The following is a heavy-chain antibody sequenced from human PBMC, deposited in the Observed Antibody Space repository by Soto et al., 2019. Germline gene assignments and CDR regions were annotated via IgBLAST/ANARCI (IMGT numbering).Heavy chain of an antibody. Sequence: GGSLRLSCVASGFIFSGSAMYWVRQASGKGLEWVGRIRTKANSYATSYPASVKGRFTISRDDSKNTTYLQMNSLKTEDTAVYYCTRHREPQFSFYYYGMDVWGQGTTVTVSS. V-gene: IGHV3-73*01. CDR1: GFIFSGSA. J-gene: IGHJ6*02. D-gene: IGHD3-16*02. CDR2: IRTKANSYAT. CDR3: TRHREPQFSFYYYGMDV.